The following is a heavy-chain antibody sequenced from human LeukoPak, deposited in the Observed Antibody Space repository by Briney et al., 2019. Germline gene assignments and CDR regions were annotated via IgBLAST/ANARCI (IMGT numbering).Heavy chain of an antibody. CDR3: ASGLRFGELHRFDY. D-gene: IGHD3-10*01. V-gene: IGHV1-69*04. CDR2: IIPILGIA. J-gene: IGHJ4*02. Sequence: GASVKVCCKASGGTFSSCAISWVRQAPGQGLEWMGRIIPILGIANYAQKFQGRVTVTADKSTSTAYMELSSLRSEDTAVYYCASGLRFGELHRFDYWGQGTLVTVSS. CDR1: GGTFSSCA.